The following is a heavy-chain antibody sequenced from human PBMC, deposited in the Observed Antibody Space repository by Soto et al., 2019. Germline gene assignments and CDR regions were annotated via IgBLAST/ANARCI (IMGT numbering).Heavy chain of an antibody. CDR1: GGSISSYY. D-gene: IGHD6-13*01. Sequence: SETLSLTCTVSGGSISSYYWSWIRQPAGKGMEWIGRIHTTDGTNYNPSLKSRVTMSIDTSNNQFSLKLSSLTAADTAVYYCARALSSAAGLYFDFWGQGTPVTFSS. CDR2: IHTTDGT. CDR3: ARALSSAAGLYFDF. V-gene: IGHV4-4*07. J-gene: IGHJ4*02.